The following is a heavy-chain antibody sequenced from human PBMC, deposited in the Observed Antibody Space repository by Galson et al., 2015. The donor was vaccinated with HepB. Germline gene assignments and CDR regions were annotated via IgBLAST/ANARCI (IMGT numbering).Heavy chain of an antibody. Sequence: SLRLSCATSGFTFSSFTMHWVRQAPGKGLEWVAVIWYDGTIKYYPDSVRGRFTISRDNTKSTLYLQMNRLRAEDTAIYFCARHSIVGGFESWGQGTLVTVSS. J-gene: IGHJ4*02. V-gene: IGHV3-33*01. D-gene: IGHD3-22*01. CDR2: IWYDGTIK. CDR3: ARHSIVGGFES. CDR1: GFTFSSFT.